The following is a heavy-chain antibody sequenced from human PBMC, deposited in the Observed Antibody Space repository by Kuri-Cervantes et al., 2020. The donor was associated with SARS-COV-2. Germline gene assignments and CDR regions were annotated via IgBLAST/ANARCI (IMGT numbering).Heavy chain of an antibody. CDR3: ARALYGGRTDYYYGMDV. CDR2: IYYSGST. V-gene: IGHV4-61*01. CDR1: GGSVSSGSYY. J-gene: IGHJ6*02. D-gene: IGHD4-23*01. Sequence: SETLSLTCTVSGGSVSSGSYYWSWIRQPPGKGLEWIGYIYYSGSTNYNPSLKSQVTISVDTSKNQFSLKLSSVTAADTAVYYCARALYGGRTDYYYGMDVWGQGTTVTVSS.